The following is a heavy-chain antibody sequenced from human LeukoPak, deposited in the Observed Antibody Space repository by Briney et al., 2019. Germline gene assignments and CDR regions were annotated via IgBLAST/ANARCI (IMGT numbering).Heavy chain of an antibody. J-gene: IGHJ4*02. V-gene: IGHV3-7*01. D-gene: IGHD6-13*01. CDR1: GFTFSSSW. CDR2: IKQDGSET. CDR3: VRDKLVNKY. Sequence: GGSLRLSCAGSGFTFSSSWMTWVRQAPGKGLEWVANIKQDGSETYYVDSVKGRFTISRDNAKNSLYLQMNSLRAEDTAVYYCVRDKLVNKYWGQGTLVTVS.